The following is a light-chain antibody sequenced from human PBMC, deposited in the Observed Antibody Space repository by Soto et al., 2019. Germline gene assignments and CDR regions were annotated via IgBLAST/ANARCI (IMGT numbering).Light chain of an antibody. CDR2: EIS. CDR3: SSYAVSDNRML. Sequence: QSALTQPPSASGSPGQSVTISCTGTSTDVGDYHFVSWYQQHPGKAPKLMIFEISNRPSGVPDRFSGSKSGGTASLTVSGLQAEDEADYYCSSYAVSDNRMLFGEGTKLTVL. V-gene: IGLV2-8*01. CDR1: STDVGDYHF. J-gene: IGLJ2*01.